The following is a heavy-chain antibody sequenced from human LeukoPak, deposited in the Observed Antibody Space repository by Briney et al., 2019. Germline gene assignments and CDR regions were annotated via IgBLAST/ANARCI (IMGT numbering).Heavy chain of an antibody. CDR2: ISWNSGSI. CDR1: GFTFDDYA. D-gene: IGHD4-17*01. CDR3: AKSGGYGDYVTYYFDY. V-gene: IGHV3-9*01. Sequence: PGGSLRLSCAASGFTFDDYAMRWVRQAPGKGLEWVSGISWNSGSIGYADSVKGRFTISRDNAKNSLYLQMNSLRAEDTALYYCAKSGGYGDYVTYYFDYWGQGTLVTVSS. J-gene: IGHJ4*02.